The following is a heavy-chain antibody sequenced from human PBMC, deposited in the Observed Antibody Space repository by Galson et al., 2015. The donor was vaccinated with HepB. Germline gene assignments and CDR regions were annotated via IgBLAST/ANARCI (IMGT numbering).Heavy chain of an antibody. CDR2: ISAYNGNT. CDR1: GYTFTSYG. J-gene: IGHJ4*02. CDR3: ASGWELLPLGY. D-gene: IGHD1-26*01. V-gene: IGHV1-18*01. Sequence: QSGAEVKKPGESLRISCKASGYTFTSYGISWVRQAPGQGLEWMGWISAYNGNTNYAQKLQGRVTMTTDTSTSTAYMELRSLRSDDTAVYYCASGWELLPLGYWGQGTLVTVSS.